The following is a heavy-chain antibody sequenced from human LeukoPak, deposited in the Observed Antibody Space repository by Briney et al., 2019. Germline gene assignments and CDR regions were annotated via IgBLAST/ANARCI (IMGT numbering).Heavy chain of an antibody. Sequence: GPLRLFCAAYGLTFDDYAMHWVRPAPGKGREWVSLISGDGGSTYYADSVKGRFTISRDNSKNSLYLQMNSLRTEDTALYYCAKAYGWSYDYWGQGTLVTVSS. CDR2: ISGDGGST. CDR3: AKAYGWSYDY. J-gene: IGHJ4*02. V-gene: IGHV3-43*02. D-gene: IGHD6-19*01. CDR1: GLTFDDYA.